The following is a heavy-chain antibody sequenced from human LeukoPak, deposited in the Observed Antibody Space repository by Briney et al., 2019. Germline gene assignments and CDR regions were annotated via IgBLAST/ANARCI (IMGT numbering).Heavy chain of an antibody. J-gene: IGHJ3*02. CDR3: ARHLGELFTFDI. Sequence: PSETLSLTCAVYGGSFSGYYWSWIRQPPGRGLEWIGEINHSGSTNYNPSLKSRVTISVDTSKNQFSLKLSSVTAADTAVYYCARHLGELFTFDIWGQGTMVTVSS. CDR1: GGSFSGYY. D-gene: IGHD3-10*01. V-gene: IGHV4-34*01. CDR2: INHSGST.